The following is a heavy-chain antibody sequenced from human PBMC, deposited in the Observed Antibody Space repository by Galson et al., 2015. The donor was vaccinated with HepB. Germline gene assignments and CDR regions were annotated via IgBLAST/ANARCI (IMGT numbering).Heavy chain of an antibody. CDR2: INAGSGNT. D-gene: IGHD3-10*01. CDR3: AREMYYYGSGSYYHYYYYGMDV. Sequence: SVKVSCKASGYTFTSYAMHWVRQAPGQRLEWMGWINAGSGNTKYSQKFQGRVTITRDTSASTAYMELSSLRSEDTAVYYCAREMYYYGSGSYYHYYYYGMDVWGQGTTVTVSS. CDR1: GYTFTSYA. J-gene: IGHJ6*02. V-gene: IGHV1-3*01.